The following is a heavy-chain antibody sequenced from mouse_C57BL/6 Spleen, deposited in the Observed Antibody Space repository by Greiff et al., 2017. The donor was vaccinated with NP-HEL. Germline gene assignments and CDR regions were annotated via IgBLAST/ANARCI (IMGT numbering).Heavy chain of an antibody. CDR2: IYPSDSET. Sequence: VQLQQPGAELVRPGSSVKLSCKASGYTFTSYWMDWVKQRPGQGLEWIGNIYPSDSETHYNQKFKDKATLTVEKSSSTAYMQLSSLTSEDSAVYYCAREGLDYYFDYWGQGTTLTVSS. J-gene: IGHJ2*01. CDR3: AREGLDYYFDY. CDR1: GYTFTSYW. D-gene: IGHD6-1*01. V-gene: IGHV1-61*01.